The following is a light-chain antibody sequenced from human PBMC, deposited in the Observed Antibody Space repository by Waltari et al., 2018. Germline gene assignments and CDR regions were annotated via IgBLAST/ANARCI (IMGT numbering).Light chain of an antibody. J-gene: IGKJ4*01. Sequence: EIVLTQSPAILSLSPGERASLSCRASQRVTNSLAWYQQKPGQAPRILIYDTYNRATGIPARFSGSGFGTDFTLTISSLDPEDFAVYYCQQRRDWPLTFGGGTKVEIK. V-gene: IGKV3-11*01. CDR2: DTY. CDR3: QQRRDWPLT. CDR1: QRVTNS.